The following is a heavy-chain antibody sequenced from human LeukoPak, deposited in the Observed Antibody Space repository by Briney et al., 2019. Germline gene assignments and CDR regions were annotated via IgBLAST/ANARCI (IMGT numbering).Heavy chain of an antibody. J-gene: IGHJ4*02. CDR1: GFTFSSYW. CDR3: ARESWNTFGD. V-gene: IGHV3-74*01. CDR2: MNSDGSST. Sequence: PGGSLRLSCAASGFTFSSYWMHWVRQAPGKGLGWVSRMNSDGSSTNYADSVKGRFTISRDNAKNTLYLQMNSLRAEDTAVYHCARESWNTFGDWGQGTLVTVSS. D-gene: IGHD1-1*01.